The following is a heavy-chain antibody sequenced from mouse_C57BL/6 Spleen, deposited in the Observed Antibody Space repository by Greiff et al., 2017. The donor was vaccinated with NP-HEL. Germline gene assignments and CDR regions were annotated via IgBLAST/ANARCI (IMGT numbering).Heavy chain of an antibody. J-gene: IGHJ2*01. V-gene: IGHV1-5*01. D-gene: IGHD1-1*01. CDR1: GYTFTSYW. CDR2: IYPGNSDT. Sequence: EVQLQQSGTVLARPGASVKMSCKTSGYTFTSYWMHWVKQRPGQGLEWIGAIYPGNSDTSYNQKFKGKAKLTAVTSASTAYMELSSLTNEDSAVYYCTRSGFEDRHYYGTLYYFDYWGKGTTLTVSS. CDR3: TRSGFEDRHYYGTLYYFDY.